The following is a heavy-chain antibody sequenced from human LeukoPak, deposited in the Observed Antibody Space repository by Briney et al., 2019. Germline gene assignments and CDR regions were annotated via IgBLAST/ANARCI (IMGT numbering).Heavy chain of an antibody. Sequence: GGSLKLSCAASGFTFSNYWMTWVRQAPGKGLEWVAFIRYDGSNKYYADSVKGRFTISRDNSKNTLYLQMNSLRAEDTAVYYCAKEGYYDILTGYPYYYYYYMDVWGKGTTVTISS. CDR2: IRYDGSNK. CDR1: GFTFSNYW. D-gene: IGHD3-9*01. J-gene: IGHJ6*03. V-gene: IGHV3-30*02. CDR3: AKEGYYDILTGYPYYYYYYMDV.